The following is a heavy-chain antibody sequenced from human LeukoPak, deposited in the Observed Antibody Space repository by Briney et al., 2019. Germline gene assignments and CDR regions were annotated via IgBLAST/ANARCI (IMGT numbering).Heavy chain of an antibody. V-gene: IGHV4-34*01. CDR3: ARRRGYSSSWSFDY. Sequence: SETLSLTCAVYGGSFSGYYWSWIRRPPGKGLEWIGEINHSGSTNYNPSLKSRVTISVDTSKNQFSLKLSSVTAADTAVYYCARRRGYSSSWSFDYWGQGTLVTVSS. D-gene: IGHD6-13*01. CDR2: INHSGST. J-gene: IGHJ4*02. CDR1: GGSFSGYY.